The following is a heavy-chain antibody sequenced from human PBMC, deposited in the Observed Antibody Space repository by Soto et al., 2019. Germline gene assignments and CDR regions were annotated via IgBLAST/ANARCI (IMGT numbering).Heavy chain of an antibody. CDR1: GFTFSSYG. CDR3: ARDLNVFWIGSVSLDY. J-gene: IGHJ4*02. V-gene: IGHV3-33*01. CDR2: IWYDGSNK. Sequence: QVQLVESGGGVVQPGRSLRLSCAASGFTFSSYGMHWVRQAPGKVLEWVAVIWYDGSNKYYADSVKGRFTISRDNSKNTLYRQMNSLRAEDTAVYYCARDLNVFWIGSVSLDYWGQGTLVTVSS. D-gene: IGHD3-3*01.